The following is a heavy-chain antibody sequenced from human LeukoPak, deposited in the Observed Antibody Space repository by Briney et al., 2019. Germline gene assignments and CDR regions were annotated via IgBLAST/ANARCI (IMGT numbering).Heavy chain of an antibody. J-gene: IGHJ4*02. V-gene: IGHV3-30*02. CDR3: ASGRGIFGVVHFDY. D-gene: IGHD3-3*01. CDR1: GFTFSSYG. Sequence: PGGSLRLSCAASGFTFSSYGMHWVRQAPGKGLEWVAFIRYDGSNKYYADSVKGRFTISRDNSKNTLYLQMNSLRAEDTAVYYCASGRGIFGVVHFDYWGQGTLVTVSS. CDR2: IRYDGSNK.